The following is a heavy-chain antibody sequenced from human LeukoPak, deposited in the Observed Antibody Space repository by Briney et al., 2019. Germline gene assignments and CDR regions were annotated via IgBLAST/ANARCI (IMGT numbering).Heavy chain of an antibody. CDR2: IYYSGST. Sequence: SETLSLTCTVSGGSISSYYWSWIRQPPGKGLEWIGYIYYSGSTNYNPSLKSRVTISVDTSKNQFSLKLSSVTAADTAVYYCARLNSGGPYYYYGMDVWGQGTTVTVSS. CDR3: ARLNSGGPYYYYGMDV. CDR1: GGSISSYY. V-gene: IGHV4-59*08. D-gene: IGHD5-12*01. J-gene: IGHJ6*02.